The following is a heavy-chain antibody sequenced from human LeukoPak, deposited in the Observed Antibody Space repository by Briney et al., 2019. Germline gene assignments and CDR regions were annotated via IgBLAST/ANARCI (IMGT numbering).Heavy chain of an antibody. CDR1: GGTFSSYA. D-gene: IGHD5-24*01. CDR2: IIPIFGTA. J-gene: IGHJ4*02. Sequence: GASVKVSCKASGGTFSSYAISWVRQAPGQGLEWMGGIIPIFGTANYAQKFQGRVTITADESTSTAYMELSSLRSEDTAVYYCASSRSYVFRSGGYNYYFDYWGQGTLVTVSS. CDR3: ASSRSYVFRSGGYNYYFDY. V-gene: IGHV1-69*13.